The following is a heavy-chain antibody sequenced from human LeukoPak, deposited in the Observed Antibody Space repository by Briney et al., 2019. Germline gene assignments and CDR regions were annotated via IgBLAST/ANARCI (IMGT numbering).Heavy chain of an antibody. CDR2: ISGSGGST. CDR3: AKGGIAAVGLGSWYFDY. D-gene: IGHD6-13*01. J-gene: IGHJ4*02. V-gene: IGHV3-23*01. CDR1: GFTFSSYA. Sequence: GGSLRLSCAASGFTFSSYAMSWVRQAPGKGLEWVSAISGSGGSTYYADSVKGRFTISRDNSKNTLYLQMNSLRAGDTAVYYCAKGGIAAVGLGSWYFDYWGQGTLVTVSS.